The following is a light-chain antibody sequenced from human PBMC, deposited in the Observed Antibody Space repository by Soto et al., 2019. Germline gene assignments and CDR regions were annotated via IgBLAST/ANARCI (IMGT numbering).Light chain of an antibody. V-gene: IGLV2-8*01. CDR2: EVS. Sequence: QSVLPQTPSASGSPGQSVTISCTGTSSDVGAYDSVSWYQHHPGNAPKALIYEVSKRPSGVPDRFSGSKSGNTASLTVSGLQAEDEADYYCSSYAGSNNYVFGTGTKLTVL. J-gene: IGLJ1*01. CDR3: SSYAGSNNYV. CDR1: SSDVGAYDS.